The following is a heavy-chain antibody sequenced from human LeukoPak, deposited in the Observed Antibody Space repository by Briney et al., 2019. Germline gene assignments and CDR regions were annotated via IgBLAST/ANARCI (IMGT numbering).Heavy chain of an antibody. D-gene: IGHD2-21*02. CDR1: GGTSSSGGYS. V-gene: IGHV4-30-2*01. CDR3: ARSGGPCGGDCYLNWFDP. J-gene: IGHJ5*02. CDR2: IYHSGST. Sequence: SENLSRNGAGYGGTSSSGGYSWSWIRQPPGKTLAWIGYIYHSGSTYYNPSLKSRVTISVDRSKNQFSLKLSSVTAADTAVYYCARSGGPCGGDCYLNWFDPGGQGTLVTVSS.